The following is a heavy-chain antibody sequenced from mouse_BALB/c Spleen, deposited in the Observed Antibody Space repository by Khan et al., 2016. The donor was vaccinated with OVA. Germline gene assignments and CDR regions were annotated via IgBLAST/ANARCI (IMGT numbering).Heavy chain of an antibody. CDR1: GYTFTDYI. Sequence: QVQLQQSVPELVNPGASLKVSCKASGYTFTDYIIGWVKQSTRQGLEWIGDIFPGSGTPYYNEKFKDKATLTADKSSNTAYMQLSSLTSEDSAVXLLARGGYLVFAYWGQGTQV. J-gene: IGHJ3*01. V-gene: IGHV1-77*01. CDR2: IFPGSGTP. CDR3: ARGGYLVFAY. D-gene: IGHD1-1*02.